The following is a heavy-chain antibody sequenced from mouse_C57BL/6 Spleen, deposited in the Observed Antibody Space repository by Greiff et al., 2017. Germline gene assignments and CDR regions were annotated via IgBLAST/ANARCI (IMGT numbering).Heavy chain of an antibody. Sequence: QVQLQQSGPELVKPGASVKISCKASGYAFSSSWMNWVKQRPGKGLEWIGRIYPGDGDTNYNGKFKGKATLTADKSSSTAYMQLSSLTSEDSAVYFCARLGYGNYGYFDVWGTGTTVTVSS. V-gene: IGHV1-82*01. J-gene: IGHJ1*03. D-gene: IGHD1-1*02. CDR3: ARLGYGNYGYFDV. CDR2: IYPGDGDT. CDR1: GYAFSSSW.